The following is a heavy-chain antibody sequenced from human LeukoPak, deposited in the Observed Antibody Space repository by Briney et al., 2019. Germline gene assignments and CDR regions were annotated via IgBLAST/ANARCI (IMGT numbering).Heavy chain of an antibody. V-gene: IGHV4-4*07. CDR2: IYTSGST. Sequence: SETLSLTCTVSGGSISSYYWSWIRQPAGKGLEWIGRIYTSGSTNYNPSLKSRVTMSVDTSKNQFSLKLSSVTAADTAVYYCARDGDYVWGSYRPNWFDPWGQGTLVTVSS. J-gene: IGHJ5*02. CDR3: ARDGDYVWGSYRPNWFDP. D-gene: IGHD3-16*02. CDR1: GGSISSYY.